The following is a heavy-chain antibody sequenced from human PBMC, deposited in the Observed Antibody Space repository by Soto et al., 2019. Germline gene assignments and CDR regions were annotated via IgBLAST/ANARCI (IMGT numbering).Heavy chain of an antibody. J-gene: IGHJ4*02. Sequence: SETLSLTCTVSGDSMSTYYWSWIRQPPGKGLEWVGYIYYTGSTNYNPSLKSRVTVSIDTSKNQFSLILSSVTAADTAVYYCARITRSPNSGYFDYWGQGTLVTVSS. V-gene: IGHV4-59*01. CDR2: IYYTGST. CDR3: ARITRSPNSGYFDY. D-gene: IGHD7-27*01. CDR1: GDSMSTYY.